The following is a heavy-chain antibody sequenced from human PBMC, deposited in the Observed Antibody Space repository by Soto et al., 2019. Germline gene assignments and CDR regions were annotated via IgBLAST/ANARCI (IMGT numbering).Heavy chain of an antibody. Sequence: SVKVSCKASGGTFGSYAISWVRQAPGQGLEWMGGIIPIFGTANYAQKFQGRVTITADESTSTAYMELSSLRSEDTAVYYCASPGFWSGYYRIELWFDYWGQGTLVTVS. CDR2: IIPIFGTA. D-gene: IGHD3-3*01. J-gene: IGHJ4*02. CDR1: GGTFGSYA. V-gene: IGHV1-69*13. CDR3: ASPGFWSGYYRIELWFDY.